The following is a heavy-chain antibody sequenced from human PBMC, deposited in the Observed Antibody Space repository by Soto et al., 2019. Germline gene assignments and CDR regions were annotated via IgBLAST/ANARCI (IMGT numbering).Heavy chain of an antibody. CDR2: ITPMFGAP. D-gene: IGHD6-25*01. CDR1: GGPFSSYA. CDR3: ARMVSGRGFDP. J-gene: IGHJ5*02. Sequence: QVQLVQSGAEVKKPGSSVKVSCTASGGPFSSYAINWVRQAPGQGLEWMGVITPMFGAPHYAQNFKGRITITADKSANTAYMELSSLTAGDTAVYFCARMVSGRGFDPWGQGTLVTVSS. V-gene: IGHV1-69*06.